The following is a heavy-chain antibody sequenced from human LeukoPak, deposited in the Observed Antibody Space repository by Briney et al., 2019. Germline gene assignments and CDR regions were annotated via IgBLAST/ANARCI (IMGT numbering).Heavy chain of an antibody. Sequence: PGGSLRLSCAASGFSFSSHAMCWVHQAPGKGLEWVSSIDISGGSTYYADSVQGRFTISRDHSKNTLYLQMNSLRAEDTALYYCANEVRPNDYWGQGTLVTVSS. CDR1: GFSFSSHA. D-gene: IGHD1-1*01. CDR2: IDISGGST. CDR3: ANEVRPNDY. V-gene: IGHV3-23*01. J-gene: IGHJ4*02.